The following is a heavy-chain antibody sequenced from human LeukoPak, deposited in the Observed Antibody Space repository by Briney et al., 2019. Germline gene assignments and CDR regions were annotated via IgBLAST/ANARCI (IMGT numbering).Heavy chain of an antibody. Sequence: GGSLRLSCAASGIDFRASGMHWVRQAPGMGLEWVTFIQTDGRDKYYAASVAGRFTISRDNSKNTVYLNMNNLRPDDTALYSGAREGGTVVFGRFDYWGQGTLVTVP. CDR3: AREGGTVVFGRFDY. CDR2: IQTDGRDK. D-gene: IGHD2-2*01. V-gene: IGHV3-30*02. CDR1: GIDFRASG. J-gene: IGHJ4*02.